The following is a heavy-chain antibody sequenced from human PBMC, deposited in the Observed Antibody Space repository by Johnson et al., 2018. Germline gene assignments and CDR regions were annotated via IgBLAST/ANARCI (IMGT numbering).Heavy chain of an antibody. J-gene: IGHJ3*02. CDR1: GFNFSYYW. D-gene: IGHD1-14*01. V-gene: IGHV3-74*01. CDR3: ARDRGNPVSFDI. CDR2: INREGTTT. Sequence: EVQLVETGGGLVQPGGSLRLSCAASGFNFSYYWMHWVRQAPGKGLVWVSHINREGTTTIYADSVKGRFTISRDNSKNTLYLQMKSLRAEDTAVYFCARDRGNPVSFDIWGQGTMVTVSS.